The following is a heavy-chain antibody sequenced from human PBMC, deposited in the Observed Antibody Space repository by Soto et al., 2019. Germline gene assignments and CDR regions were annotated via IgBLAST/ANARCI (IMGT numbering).Heavy chain of an antibody. Sequence: SETPSLTCTVSGGSISSGDYYWSWIRQPPGKGLEWIGYIYYSGSTYYNPSLKSRVTISVDTSKNQFSLKLSSVTAADTAVYYCAREFYTIFGVVTSTPPYGMDVWGQGTTVTVSS. J-gene: IGHJ6*02. V-gene: IGHV4-30-4*01. CDR2: IYYSGST. D-gene: IGHD3-3*01. CDR1: GGSISSGDYY. CDR3: AREFYTIFGVVTSTPPYGMDV.